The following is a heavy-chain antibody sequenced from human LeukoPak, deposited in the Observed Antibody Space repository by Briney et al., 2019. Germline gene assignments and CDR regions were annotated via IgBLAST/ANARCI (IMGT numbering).Heavy chain of an antibody. J-gene: IGHJ4*02. CDR2: IRSTGSST. CDR1: GFTFSSYA. Sequence: PGGSLRLSCAASGFTFSSYAMSWVRQAPGKGLEWVSYIRSTGSSTAYADSVKGRFAISRDNAKNSLYLQMNGLRAEDTAVYYCARGWLRCFDYWGQGTLVTVSS. V-gene: IGHV3-48*03. D-gene: IGHD6-19*01. CDR3: ARGWLRCFDY.